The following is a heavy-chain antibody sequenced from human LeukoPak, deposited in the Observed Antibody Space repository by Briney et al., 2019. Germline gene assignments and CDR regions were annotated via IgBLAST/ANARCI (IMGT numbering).Heavy chain of an antibody. CDR2: ISSNGGNT. D-gene: IGHD1-26*01. CDR1: GFTFSSYA. CDR3: VKRSGLYFDY. V-gene: IGHV3-64D*09. J-gene: IGHJ4*02. Sequence: GGSLRLSCSGSGFTFSSYAIHWVRQAPGKGLQYLSGISSNGGNTYNADSVKGRFTISRDNSKSTVDLQMSSLRAEDTAVYYCVKRSGLYFDYWGQGTLVTVSS.